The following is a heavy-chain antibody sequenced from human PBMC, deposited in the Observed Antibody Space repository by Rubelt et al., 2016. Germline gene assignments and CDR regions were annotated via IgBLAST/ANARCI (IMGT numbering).Heavy chain of an antibody. J-gene: IGHJ4*02. CDR1: GYTLTELS. V-gene: IGHV1-24*01. CDR2: FDPEDGET. Sequence: QVQLVQSGAEVKKPGASVKVSCKVSGYTLTELSMHWVRQAPGKGLEWMGGFDPEDGETIYAQKFQGRVTMTEDTTTDTAYMELSSLRSEDTAVDYCATGIVVVPAHVPSRDYWGQGTLVTVSS. D-gene: IGHD2-2*01. CDR3: ATGIVVVPAHVPSRDY.